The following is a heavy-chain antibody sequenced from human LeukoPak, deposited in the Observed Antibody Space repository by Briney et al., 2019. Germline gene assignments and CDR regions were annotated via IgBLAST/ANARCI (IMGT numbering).Heavy chain of an antibody. CDR3: AGVDFWSGYRDY. D-gene: IGHD3-3*01. Sequence: PGGSLRLSCAASGFTFSSYGMHWVRQAPGKGLEWVAFIRYDGSNKYYADSVKGRFTISRDNSKNTLYLQMNSLRAEDTAVYHCAGVDFWSGYRDYWGQGTLVTVSS. CDR2: IRYDGSNK. J-gene: IGHJ4*02. CDR1: GFTFSSYG. V-gene: IGHV3-30*02.